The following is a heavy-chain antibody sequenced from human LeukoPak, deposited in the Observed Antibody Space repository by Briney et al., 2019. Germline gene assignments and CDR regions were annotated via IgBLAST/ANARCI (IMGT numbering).Heavy chain of an antibody. CDR1: GGTFSSYA. D-gene: IGHD4-23*01. CDR2: IIPIFGTA. J-gene: IGHJ6*03. V-gene: IGHV1-69*13. Sequence: ASVKVSCKASGGTFSSYAISWVRQAPRQGLEWMGGIIPIFGTANYAQKFQGRVTITADESTSTAYMELSSLRSEDTAVYYCARDVPIGNKRYYYYYMDVWGKGTTVTVSS. CDR3: ARDVPIGNKRYYYYYMDV.